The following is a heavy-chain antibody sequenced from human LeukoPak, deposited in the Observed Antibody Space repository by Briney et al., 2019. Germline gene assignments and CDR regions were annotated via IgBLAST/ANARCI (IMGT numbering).Heavy chain of an antibody. CDR1: GASISSYY. D-gene: IGHD1-7*01. Sequence: SETLSLTCTVSGASISSYYWSWIRQPPGKGLEWIGYIYYSGSTNYNPSLKGRVTISVVTSKNQFSLKLSFVTAADTAVYYCARGANWNLGAFDIWGQGTMVSVSS. V-gene: IGHV4-59*01. CDR3: ARGANWNLGAFDI. CDR2: IYYSGST. J-gene: IGHJ3*02.